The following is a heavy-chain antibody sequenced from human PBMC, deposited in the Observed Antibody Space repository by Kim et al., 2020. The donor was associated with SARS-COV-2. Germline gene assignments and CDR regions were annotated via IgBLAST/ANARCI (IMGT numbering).Heavy chain of an antibody. J-gene: IGHJ6*01. V-gene: IGHV3-30-3*01. CDR1: GFTFSSYA. CDR3: ARGKSESGSYWLPRDYY. D-gene: IGHD1-26*01. CDR2: ISYDGSNK. Sequence: GGSLRLSCAASGFTFSSYAMHWVRQAPGKGLEWVAVISYDGSNKYYADSVKGRFTISRDNSKNTLYLQMNSLRAEDTAVYYCARGKSESGSYWLPRDYY.